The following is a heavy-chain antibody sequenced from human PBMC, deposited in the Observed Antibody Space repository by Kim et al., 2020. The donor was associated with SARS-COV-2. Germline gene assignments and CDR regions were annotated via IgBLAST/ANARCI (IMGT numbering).Heavy chain of an antibody. J-gene: IGHJ5*02. Sequence: SETLSLTCTVSGGSVSSGPYYWNWIRQPPGQGLEWIGYMYYSGSTNYNPSLKSRVTISIDTSKNQFSLKLSSVTAADTAEYYCARNSGDYDRWFDPWGQGTLVTVS. V-gene: IGHV4-61*01. CDR2: MYYSGST. CDR3: ARNSGDYDRWFDP. D-gene: IGHD4-17*01. CDR1: GGSVSSGPYY.